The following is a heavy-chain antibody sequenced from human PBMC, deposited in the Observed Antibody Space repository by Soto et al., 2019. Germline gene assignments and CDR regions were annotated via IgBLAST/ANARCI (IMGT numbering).Heavy chain of an antibody. CDR3: ARDQTVLGWFDP. CDR1: GYTFTSYA. V-gene: IGHV1-3*01. J-gene: IGHJ5*02. Sequence: QVQLVQSGAEVKKPGASVKVSCKASGYTFTSYAMHWVRQAPGQRLEWMGWINAGNGNTKYSQKFQGRVTITRDTSASTAYMELSILRSEDTAVYYCARDQTVLGWFDPWGQGTLVTVSS. CDR2: INAGNGNT. D-gene: IGHD3-3*02.